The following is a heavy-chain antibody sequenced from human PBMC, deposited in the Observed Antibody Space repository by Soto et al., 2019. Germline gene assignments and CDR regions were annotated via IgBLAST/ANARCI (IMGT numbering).Heavy chain of an antibody. CDR2: IYTDDNI. D-gene: IGHD2-21*01. V-gene: IGHV3-53*01. CDR3: ATDLIAKYGMDV. Sequence: EVQLVESGGGLVQPGGSLRLSCAASGFTVSGNYVTWVRQAPGKGLEWVSVIYTDDNIYYADSVTGRFTISRDNSKNTFYLQMNRLRVEDTAVYYCATDLIAKYGMDVWGQGTTVTVSS. CDR1: GFTVSGNY. J-gene: IGHJ6*02.